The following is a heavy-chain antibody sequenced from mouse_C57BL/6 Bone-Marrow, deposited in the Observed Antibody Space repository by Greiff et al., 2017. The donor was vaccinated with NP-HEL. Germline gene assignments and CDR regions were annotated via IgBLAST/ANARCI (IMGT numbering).Heavy chain of an antibody. D-gene: IGHD1-1*01. Sequence: EVMLVESGGDLVKPGGSLKLSCAASGFTFSSYGMSWVRQTPDKRLEWVATISSGGSYTYYPDNVKGRFTISRDNAKNTLYLQLSSLKSEDTAMYYCARRGYGSSYGFGYGGRGTLVTVSA. CDR3: ARRGYGSSYGFGY. CDR2: ISSGGSYT. CDR1: GFTFSSYG. V-gene: IGHV5-6*02. J-gene: IGHJ3*01.